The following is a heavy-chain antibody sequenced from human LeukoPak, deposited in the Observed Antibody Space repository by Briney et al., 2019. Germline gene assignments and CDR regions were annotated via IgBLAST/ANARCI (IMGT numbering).Heavy chain of an antibody. D-gene: IGHD1-1*01. CDR2: ISHSGST. CDR1: GGSISSSNW. CDR3: AGVPGTTPFDY. V-gene: IGHV4-4*02. Sequence: PSETLSLTCAVSGGSISSSNWWSWVRQPPGKGLEWIGEISHSGSTNYNPSLESRVTISVDTSNNQFSLKLSSVTAADTAVYFCAGVPGTTPFDYWGQGTLVTVSS. J-gene: IGHJ4*02.